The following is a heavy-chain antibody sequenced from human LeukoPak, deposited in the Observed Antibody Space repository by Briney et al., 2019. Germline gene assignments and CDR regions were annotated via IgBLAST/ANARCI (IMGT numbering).Heavy chain of an antibody. Sequence: GGSLRLSCAASGFTFSSYWMSWVRQAPGKGLEWVANIKQDGSEKYYVDSVKGRFTISRDNAKNSLYLQMNSLRAEDTAVYYCARSSRELRGYAPWELMPPVDYWGQGTLVTVSS. CDR1: GFTFSSYW. CDR3: ARSSRELRGYAPWELMPPVDY. J-gene: IGHJ4*02. V-gene: IGHV3-7*01. CDR2: IKQDGSEK. D-gene: IGHD4-23*01.